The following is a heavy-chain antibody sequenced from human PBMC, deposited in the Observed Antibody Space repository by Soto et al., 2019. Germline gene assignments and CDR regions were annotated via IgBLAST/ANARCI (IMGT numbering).Heavy chain of an antibody. Sequence: GESLKISCKGSGYSFTSYWIGWVRQMPGKGLEWMGIIYPGDSDTRYSPSFQGQVTISADKSISTAYLQWSSLKASDTAMYYCATRSQQARGDYYYGMDVWGQGTTVTVSS. D-gene: IGHD6-13*01. V-gene: IGHV5-51*01. CDR3: ATRSQQARGDYYYGMDV. CDR1: GYSFTSYW. CDR2: IYPGDSDT. J-gene: IGHJ6*02.